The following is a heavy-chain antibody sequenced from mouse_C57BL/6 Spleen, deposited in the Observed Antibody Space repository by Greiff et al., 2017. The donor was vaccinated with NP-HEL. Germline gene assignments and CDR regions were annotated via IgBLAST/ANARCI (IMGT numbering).Heavy chain of an antibody. CDR2: INPYNGGT. J-gene: IGHJ3*01. D-gene: IGHD3-1*01. Sequence: EVQLQQSGPVLVKPGASVKMSCKASGYTFTDYYMNWVKQSHGKSLEWIGVINPYNGGTSYNQKFKGKATLTVDKSSSTAYMELNSLTSEDSAVYYCARSGLQGGFVYWGQGTLVTVSA. CDR1: GYTFTDYY. CDR3: ARSGLQGGFVY. V-gene: IGHV1-19*01.